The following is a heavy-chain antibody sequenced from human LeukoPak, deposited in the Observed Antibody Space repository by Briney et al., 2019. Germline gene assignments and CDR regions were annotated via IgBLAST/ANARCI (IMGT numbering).Heavy chain of an antibody. D-gene: IGHD6-6*01. V-gene: IGHV1-18*01. Sequence: GASVKVSCKASGYTFTSYGISWVRQVPGQGLEWMGWISVYNGNTNYAQKLQGRATMTTDTSTSTAYMELRSLRSDDTAVYYCARVSTAALDYWGQGTLVTVSS. CDR3: ARVSTAALDY. CDR2: ISVYNGNT. J-gene: IGHJ4*02. CDR1: GYTFTSYG.